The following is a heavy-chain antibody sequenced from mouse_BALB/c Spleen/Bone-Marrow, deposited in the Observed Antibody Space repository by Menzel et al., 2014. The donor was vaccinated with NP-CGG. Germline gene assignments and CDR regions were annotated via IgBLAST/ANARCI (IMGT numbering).Heavy chain of an antibody. Sequence: EVKLMESGGGLVQPGGSLKLSCAAPGFDFSRYWMSWVRQAPGKGLQWIGEINPESNTINYTPSLKDKFIISRDNAKNTLYLQMSKVRSEDTALYCCARLGYYGWFAYWGQGTLVTVSA. D-gene: IGHD2-3*01. CDR3: ARLGYYGWFAY. CDR1: GFDFSRYW. CDR2: INPESNTI. J-gene: IGHJ3*01. V-gene: IGHV4-1*02.